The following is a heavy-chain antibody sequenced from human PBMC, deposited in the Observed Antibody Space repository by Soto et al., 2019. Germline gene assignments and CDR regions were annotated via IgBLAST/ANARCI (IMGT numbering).Heavy chain of an antibody. D-gene: IGHD7-27*01. Sequence: PGGSLRLSCAASGFTISSYWMHWVRQAPGKGLVWVSRILGDGSSTNYADAVKGRFTISRDNAKNTLYLQMNSLRDEDTAVYYCARDPLTYYMDVWGKGTTVTVSS. V-gene: IGHV3-74*01. J-gene: IGHJ6*03. CDR1: GFTISSYW. CDR2: ILGDGSST. CDR3: ARDPLTYYMDV.